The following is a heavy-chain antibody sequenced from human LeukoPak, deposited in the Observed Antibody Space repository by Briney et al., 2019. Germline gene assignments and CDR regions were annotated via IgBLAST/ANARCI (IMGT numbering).Heavy chain of an antibody. CDR3: AREVWSGSNFGARSWFDP. J-gene: IGHJ5*02. Sequence: SVKVSCKASGGTFSSYAISWVRQAPGQGLEWMGGIIPIFGTANYAQKFQGRVTITTDESTSTAYMELSSLRSEDTAVYYCAREVWSGSNFGARSWFDPWGQGTLVTVSS. D-gene: IGHD3-3*01. CDR1: GGTFSSYA. CDR2: IIPIFGTA. V-gene: IGHV1-69*05.